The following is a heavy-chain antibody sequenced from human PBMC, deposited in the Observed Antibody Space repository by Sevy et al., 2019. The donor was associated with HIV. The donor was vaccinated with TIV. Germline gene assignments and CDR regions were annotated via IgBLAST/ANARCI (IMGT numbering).Heavy chain of an antibody. CDR1: GFTFSKYG. CDR3: ANSRGRYDGSSWLYYYYLMDV. CDR2: ISNDGSDK. J-gene: IGHJ6*02. Sequence: GGSLRLSCAASGFTFSKYGMHWVRQAPGKGLEWVAIISNDGSDKQYADSVKGRFTISRGNSKDTLFLQMNSLRLEDTAVYYCANSRGRYDGSSWLYYYYLMDVWGQGTTVTVSS. V-gene: IGHV3-30*18. D-gene: IGHD6-13*01.